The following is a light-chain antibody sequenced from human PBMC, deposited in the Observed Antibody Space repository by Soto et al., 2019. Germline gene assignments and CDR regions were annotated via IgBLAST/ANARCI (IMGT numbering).Light chain of an antibody. CDR2: KDS. CDR1: VLAKKS. V-gene: IGLV3-27*01. J-gene: IGLJ1*01. CDR3: ATWDDRLRAYV. Sequence: SYELTQPSSVSVSPGQTARITCSGDVLAKKSARWFQQKPGQAPVEVIYKDSERPSGIPERFSGSKSGTSASLAISGLRSEDEADYYCATWDDRLRAYVIGAGTKLTVL.